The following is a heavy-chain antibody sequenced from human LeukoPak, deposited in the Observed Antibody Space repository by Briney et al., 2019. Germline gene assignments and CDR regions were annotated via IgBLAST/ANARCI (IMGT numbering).Heavy chain of an antibody. CDR3: ARDEKETVWPTVTRLWYYYYYYMDV. D-gene: IGHD4-11*01. CDR2: ISYDGSNK. V-gene: IGHV3-30-3*01. J-gene: IGHJ6*03. CDR1: GFTFSSYA. Sequence: GGSLRLSCAASGFTFSSYAMHWVRQAPGKGLEWVAVISYDGSNKYYADSVKGRFTISRDNSKNTPYLQMNSLRAEDTAVYYCARDEKETVWPTVTRLWYYYYYYMDVWGKGTTVTVSS.